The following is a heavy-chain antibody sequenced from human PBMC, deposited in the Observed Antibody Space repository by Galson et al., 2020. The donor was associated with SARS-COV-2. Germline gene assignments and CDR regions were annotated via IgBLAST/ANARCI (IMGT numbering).Heavy chain of an antibody. D-gene: IGHD3-10*01. CDR1: GFTFEDYT. CDR3: AKDIPYSGSDGFDA. V-gene: IGHV3-43*01. J-gene: IGHJ3*01. Sequence: GGSLRLSCAASGFTFEDYTMHWVRQVPGKGLEWVSLITWDGDKTYYSDSVKGRFTISRDNTKNSLYLQMNSLRTEDTGLYFCAKDIPYSGSDGFDAWGQGTMVTVSS. CDR2: ITWDGDKT.